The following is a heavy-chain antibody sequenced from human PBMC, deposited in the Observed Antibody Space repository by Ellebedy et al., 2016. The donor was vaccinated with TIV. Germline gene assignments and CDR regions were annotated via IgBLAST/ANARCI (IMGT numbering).Heavy chain of an antibody. V-gene: IGHV1-2*02. J-gene: IGHJ5*02. D-gene: IGHD2-15*01. CDR2: INPNSGDT. CDR3: AREKYCAGSSCPPGDH. CDR1: GYTFTAYY. Sequence: ASVKVSCKAPGYTFTAYYFHWVRQAPGQGLEWLGWINPNSGDTYSAQKFQGRVTMTSDTSISTVYMELTSLRSDDTATYYCAREKYCAGSSCPPGDHWGQGTLVTVSS.